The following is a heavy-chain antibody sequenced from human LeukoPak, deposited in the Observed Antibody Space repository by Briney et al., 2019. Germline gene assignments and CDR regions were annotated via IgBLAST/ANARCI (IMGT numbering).Heavy chain of an antibody. CDR1: GYTFTSYY. D-gene: IGHD1-26*01. CDR2: INPSGGST. V-gene: IGHV1-46*01. Sequence: ASVKVSCKASGYTFTSYYMHWVRQAPGQGLEWMGIINPSGGSTSYAQKFQGRVIMTRDTSTSTVYMELSSLRSEDTAVYYCARVSSGSHPPPRSAFDIWGQGTMVTVSS. CDR3: ARVSSGSHPPPRSAFDI. J-gene: IGHJ3*02.